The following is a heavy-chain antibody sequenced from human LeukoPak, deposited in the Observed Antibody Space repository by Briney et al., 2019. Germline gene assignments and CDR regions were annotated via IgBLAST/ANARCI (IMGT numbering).Heavy chain of an antibody. CDR1: GFTFNTYG. V-gene: IGHV3-23*01. D-gene: IGHD3-22*01. J-gene: IGHJ4*02. Sequence: PGGSLRLSCSASGFTFNTYGMNWVRQAPGKGLEWVSGISGSGDSTYYTDSVKGRFTISRDNSKNTLYLQMNSLRAEDTAIYYWAKSPYYFDSSGYYPTLDYWGQGTLVTVSS. CDR2: ISGSGDST. CDR3: AKSPYYFDSSGYYPTLDY.